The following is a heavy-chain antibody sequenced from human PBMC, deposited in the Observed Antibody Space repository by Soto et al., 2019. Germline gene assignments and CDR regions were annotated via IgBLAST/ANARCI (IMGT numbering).Heavy chain of an antibody. CDR2: ISGSGGST. CDR3: AKDPYYYDSSGYYYSQYYFDY. J-gene: IGHJ4*02. V-gene: IGHV3-23*01. D-gene: IGHD3-22*01. Sequence: GGSLRLSCAASGFTFSSYAMSWVRQAPGKGLEWVSAISGSGGSTYYADSVKGRFTISRDNSKNTLYLQMNSLRAEDTAVYYCAKDPYYYDSSGYYYSQYYFDYWGQGTLVTVSS. CDR1: GFTFSSYA.